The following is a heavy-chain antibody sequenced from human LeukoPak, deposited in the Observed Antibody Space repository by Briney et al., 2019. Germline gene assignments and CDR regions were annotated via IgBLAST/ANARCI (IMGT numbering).Heavy chain of an antibody. J-gene: IGHJ4*02. CDR2: INHSGST. D-gene: IGHD3-10*01. Sequence: PSETLSLTCAVYGGSFSGYYWSWIRQPPGKGLDWIGEINHSGSTNYNPSLKSRVTISVDTSKNQFSLKLSSVTAADTAVYYCARGLDYYGSGSQGYYFDYWGQGTLVTVSS. CDR1: GGSFSGYY. V-gene: IGHV4-34*01. CDR3: ARGLDYYGSGSQGYYFDY.